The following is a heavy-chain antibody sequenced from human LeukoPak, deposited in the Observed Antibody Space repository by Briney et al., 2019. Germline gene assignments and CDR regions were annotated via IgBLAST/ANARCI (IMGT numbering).Heavy chain of an antibody. CDR1: GYSFTSYW. CDR2: IYPSYSDI. CDR3: ARSRNGYCLSGSGEGWSDP. J-gene: IGHJ5*02. V-gene: IGHV5-51*01. Sequence: GDSLKISCKGSGYSFTSYWIGWVRQMPGKGLEWMGIIYPSYSDIRYSPSFQGQVTISADKSINTAYLQWNSLKASDTAMYYCARSRNGYCLSGSGEGWSDPWGQGTLVTVSS. D-gene: IGHD2-2*03.